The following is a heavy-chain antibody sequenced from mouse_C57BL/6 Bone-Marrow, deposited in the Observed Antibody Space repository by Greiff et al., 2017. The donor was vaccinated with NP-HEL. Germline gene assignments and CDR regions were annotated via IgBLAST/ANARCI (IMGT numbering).Heavy chain of an antibody. V-gene: IGHV1-62-2*01. CDR3: APPIATVVATDYGV. J-gene: IGHJ1*03. CDR2: FYPGSGSI. Sequence: VQLQQSGAELVKPGASVKLSCKASGYTFTEYTIHWVKQRPGQGLEWIGWFYPGSGSIKYNEKFKDKATLTVDKSSSTAYMELRSLTSEDSAVYFCAPPIATVVATDYGVWGTGTTVTVSS. CDR1: GYTFTEYT. D-gene: IGHD1-1*01.